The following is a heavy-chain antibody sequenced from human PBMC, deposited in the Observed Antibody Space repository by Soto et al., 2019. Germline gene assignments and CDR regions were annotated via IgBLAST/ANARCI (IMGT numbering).Heavy chain of an antibody. D-gene: IGHD6-13*01. CDR1: GFTFSSYG. V-gene: IGHV3-33*01. CDR3: AREMSSSWWFDY. J-gene: IGHJ4*02. Sequence: QVQLVESGGGVVQPGRSLRLSCAASGFTFSSYGMHWVRQAPGKGLEWVAVIWYDGSNKYYADSVKGRFTISRDNSKNTLYLQMISLRAEDTAVYYCAREMSSSWWFDYWGQGTLVTVSS. CDR2: IWYDGSNK.